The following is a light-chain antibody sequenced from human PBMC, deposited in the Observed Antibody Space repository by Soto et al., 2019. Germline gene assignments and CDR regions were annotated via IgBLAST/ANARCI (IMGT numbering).Light chain of an antibody. CDR2: GAS. J-gene: IGKJ5*01. CDR3: QQYSKWPIT. Sequence: EIVLTQSPGTLSLSPGERATLSCRASQSVRSRSLAWYQHNPGQAPRLLMYGASSRATGIPDRFSGSGSGTEFTLTISSLQSEDFAVYYCQQYSKWPITFGQGTRLEIK. CDR1: QSVRSRS. V-gene: IGKV3-20*01.